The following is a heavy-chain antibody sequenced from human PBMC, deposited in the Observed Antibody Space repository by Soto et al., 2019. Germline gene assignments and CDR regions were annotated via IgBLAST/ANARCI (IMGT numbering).Heavy chain of an antibody. Sequence: ASVKVSCKASGYTFTSYDINWVRQATGQGLEWMGWMNPNSGNTGYAQKFQGRVTMTRNTSISTAYMELSSLRSEDTAVYYCAGVVVVVAATPLDGDYYYYYMDVWGKGTTVTVSS. D-gene: IGHD2-15*01. V-gene: IGHV1-8*01. CDR3: AGVVVVVAATPLDGDYYYYYMDV. J-gene: IGHJ6*03. CDR2: MNPNSGNT. CDR1: GYTFTSYD.